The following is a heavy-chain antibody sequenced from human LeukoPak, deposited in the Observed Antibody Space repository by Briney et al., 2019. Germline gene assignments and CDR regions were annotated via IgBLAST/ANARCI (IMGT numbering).Heavy chain of an antibody. CDR3: AKDKEYSGFGPILGGYYYGIDV. J-gene: IGHJ6*04. Sequence: PGGSLRLSCAASGFTFDDYAMHWVRQAPVKGLEWVSLISWDGGSTYYADSVKGRFTISRDNSRHTLYLQMNSLGAEDTALYYCAKDKEYSGFGPILGGYYYGIDVWGKGTTVTVSS. V-gene: IGHV3-43D*04. CDR1: GFTFDDYA. CDR2: ISWDGGST. D-gene: IGHD5-12*01.